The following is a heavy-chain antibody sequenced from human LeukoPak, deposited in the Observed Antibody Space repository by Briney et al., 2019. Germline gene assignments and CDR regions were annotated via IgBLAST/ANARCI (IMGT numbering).Heavy chain of an antibody. Sequence: GASVKVSCKASGYTFTGYYMNWVRQAPGHGLEWMGWINPNSGGTNYAQKFQGRVTMTRDTSISTAYMELSRLRSDDTAVYYCARDYSSSTYYYMDVWGKGTTVTVSS. CDR3: ARDYSSSTYYYMDV. J-gene: IGHJ6*03. V-gene: IGHV1-2*02. CDR2: INPNSGGT. D-gene: IGHD6-6*01. CDR1: GYTFTGYY.